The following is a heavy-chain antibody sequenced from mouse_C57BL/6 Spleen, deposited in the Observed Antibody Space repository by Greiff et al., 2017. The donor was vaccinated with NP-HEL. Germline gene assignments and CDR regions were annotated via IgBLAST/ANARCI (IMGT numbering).Heavy chain of an antibody. CDR2: INPNNGGT. CDR1: GYTFTDYN. J-gene: IGHJ3*01. D-gene: IGHD1-1*01. V-gene: IGHV1-22*01. Sequence: EVQLQQSGPELVKPGASVKMSCKASGYTFTDYNMHWVKQSHGKSLEWIGYINPNNGGTSYNQKFKGKATLTVNKSSSTAYMELRSLKSEDSAVYYCANYYGSSYEGFAYWGQGTLVTVSA. CDR3: ANYYGSSYEGFAY.